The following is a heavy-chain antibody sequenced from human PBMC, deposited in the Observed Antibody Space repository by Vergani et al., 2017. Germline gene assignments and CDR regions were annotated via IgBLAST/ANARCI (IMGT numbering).Heavy chain of an antibody. D-gene: IGHD1-26*01. CDR1: GFTFSSYS. V-gene: IGHV3-48*04. J-gene: IGHJ4*02. Sequence: EVQLVESGGGLVQPGGSLRLSCAASGFTFSSYSMNWVRQAPGKGLEWVSYISSSSSTIYYADSVKGRFTISRDNAKNSLYLQMNSLRAEDTAVYYCARMWELPFDYGGQGTLVTVSS. CDR2: ISSSSSTI. CDR3: ARMWELPFDY.